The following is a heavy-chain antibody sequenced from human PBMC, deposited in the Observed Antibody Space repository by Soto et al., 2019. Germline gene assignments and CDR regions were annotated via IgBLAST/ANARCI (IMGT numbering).Heavy chain of an antibody. CDR1: GGSFSGYY. V-gene: IGHV4-34*01. Sequence: SETLSLTCAVYGGSFSGYYWSWIRQPPGKGLEWIGEINHSGSTNYNPSLKSRVTISVDTSKNQFSLKLSSVTAADTAVYYCARGHRIFGVVSDYWGQGTLVTVSS. J-gene: IGHJ4*02. CDR3: ARGHRIFGVVSDY. CDR2: INHSGST. D-gene: IGHD3-3*01.